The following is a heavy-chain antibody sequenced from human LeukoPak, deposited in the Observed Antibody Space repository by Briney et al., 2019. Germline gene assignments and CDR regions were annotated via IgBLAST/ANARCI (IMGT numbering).Heavy chain of an antibody. CDR2: ISGSGANT. D-gene: IGHD3-22*01. CDR3: AKRLAGYYYVDY. CDR1: GFAFSSYA. V-gene: IGHV3-23*01. Sequence: GGSLRLSCAASGFAFSSYAMRWVRQPPGKGLEWVSAISGSGANTYYADSVKGRFTISRDNSKNTLYLQMNSLRAEDTAVYYCAKRLAGYYYVDYWGQGTLVTVSS. J-gene: IGHJ4*02.